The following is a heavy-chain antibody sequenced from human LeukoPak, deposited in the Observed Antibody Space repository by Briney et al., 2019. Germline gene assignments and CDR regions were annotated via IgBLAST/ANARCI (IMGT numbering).Heavy chain of an antibody. CDR1: GGSISSSSYY. V-gene: IGHV4-39*01. D-gene: IGHD5-18*01. CDR3: ARGTSGYSYGCD. Sequence: KPSETLSLTCTVSGGSISSSSYYWGWIRQAPGKGLQWIGNIFYSGSTYYNPSLKSRITVTIDTSKSQFSLKLSSVSAADTAVYFCARGTSGYSYGCDWGQGTLVTVSS. CDR2: IFYSGST. J-gene: IGHJ4*02.